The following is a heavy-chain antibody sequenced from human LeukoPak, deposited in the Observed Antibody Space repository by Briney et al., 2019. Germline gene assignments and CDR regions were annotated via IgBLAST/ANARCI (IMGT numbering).Heavy chain of an antibody. V-gene: IGHV4-39*01. J-gene: IGHJ4*02. D-gene: IGHD6-6*01. CDR3: AGPGAARLDY. Sequence: SETLSLTCTVSGGSISSSSYSWGWIRQPPGKGLEWIGSIYYSGSTYYNPSLKSRVTISVDTSKNQFSLKLSSVTAADTAVYYCAGPGAARLDYWGQGTLVTVSS. CDR2: IYYSGST. CDR1: GGSISSSSYS.